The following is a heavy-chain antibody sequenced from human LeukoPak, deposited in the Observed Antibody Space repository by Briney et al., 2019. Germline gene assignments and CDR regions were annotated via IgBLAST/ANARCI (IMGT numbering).Heavy chain of an antibody. D-gene: IGHD3-3*01. CDR2: ISSSSSYI. V-gene: IGHV3-21*01. CDR1: GFTFSTYA. CDR3: ARERYYDFWSGPDAFDI. Sequence: GGSLRLSCAASGFTFSTYAMAWVRQAPGKGLEWVSSISSSSSYIYYADSVKGRFTISRDNAKNSLYLQMNSLRAEDTAVYYCARERYYDFWSGPDAFDIWGQGTMVTVSS. J-gene: IGHJ3*02.